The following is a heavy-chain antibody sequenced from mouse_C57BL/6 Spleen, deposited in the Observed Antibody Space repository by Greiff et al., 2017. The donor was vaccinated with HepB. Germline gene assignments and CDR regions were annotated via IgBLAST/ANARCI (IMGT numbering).Heavy chain of an antibody. Sequence: VQLQQSGAELVRPGTSVKVSCKASGYAFTNYLIEWVKQRPGQGLEWIGVINPGSGGTNYNEKFKGKAPLTADKSSSTAYMQLSSLTSEDSAVYFCARETKVATDYYAMDYWGQGTSVTVSS. CDR2: INPGSGGT. CDR1: GYAFTNYL. D-gene: IGHD1-1*01. CDR3: ARETKVATDYYAMDY. J-gene: IGHJ4*01. V-gene: IGHV1-54*01.